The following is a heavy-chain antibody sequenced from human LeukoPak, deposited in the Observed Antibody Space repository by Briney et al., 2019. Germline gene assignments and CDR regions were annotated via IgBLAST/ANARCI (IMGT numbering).Heavy chain of an antibody. V-gene: IGHV4-31*03. Sequence: KPSQTLSLTCTVSGGSIISGGYYWSWIRQRPGKGLEWIGYIYYSGSTYYNPSLKSRVTISVDTSKNQFSLKLSSVTAADTAVYYCARSRSYDFWSGYYTESTSYFDYWGQGTLVTVSS. D-gene: IGHD3-3*01. CDR2: IYYSGST. J-gene: IGHJ4*02. CDR1: GGSIISGGYY. CDR3: ARSRSYDFWSGYYTESTSYFDY.